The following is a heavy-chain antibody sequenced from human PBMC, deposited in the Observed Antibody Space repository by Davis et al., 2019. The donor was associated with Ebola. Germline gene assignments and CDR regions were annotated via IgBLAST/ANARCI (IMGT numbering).Heavy chain of an antibody. CDR3: ASLNYYYYGMDV. Sequence: KISCAASGFTFSSYAISWVRQAPGQGLEWMGGIIPIFGTANYAQKFQGRVTITADESTSTAYMELSSLRSEDTAVYYCASLNYYYYGMDVWGQGTTVTVSS. CDR2: IIPIFGTA. V-gene: IGHV1-69*01. J-gene: IGHJ6*02. CDR1: GFTFSSYA.